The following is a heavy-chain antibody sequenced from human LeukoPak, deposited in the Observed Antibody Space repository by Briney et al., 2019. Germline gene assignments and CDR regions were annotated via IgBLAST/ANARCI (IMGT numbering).Heavy chain of an antibody. J-gene: IGHJ4*02. V-gene: IGHV4-39*01. CDR3: ARPLTGYSNTFVY. Sequence: PSETLSLICIVSGGPIRGTSYYWGWIRQSPGKGLEWIGSVSYSGSPYYNPSLKSRVAISIDTSKNLFSLELTSVTAADTAVYYCARPLTGYSNTFVYWGQGTMVTVSS. CDR2: VSYSGSP. D-gene: IGHD4-11*01. CDR1: GGPIRGTSYY.